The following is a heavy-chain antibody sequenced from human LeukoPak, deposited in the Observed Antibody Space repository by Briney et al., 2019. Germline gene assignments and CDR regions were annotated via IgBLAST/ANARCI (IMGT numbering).Heavy chain of an antibody. J-gene: IGHJ5*02. V-gene: IGHV4-39*07. D-gene: IGHD6-6*01. CDR2: IYYNGNT. CDR3: ARVMAARREDLNWFDP. CDR1: GGSISSGGSY. Sequence: SETLSLTCTVSGGSISSGGSYWGWIRQPPGKGLEWIGSIYYNGNTYNPSLKSRVTISVDTSKNQLSLNLTSVNAADTAMYYCARVMAARREDLNWFDPWGQGTLVTVSS.